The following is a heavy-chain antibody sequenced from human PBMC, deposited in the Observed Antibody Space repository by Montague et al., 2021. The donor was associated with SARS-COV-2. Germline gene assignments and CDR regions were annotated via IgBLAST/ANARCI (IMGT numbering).Heavy chain of an antibody. J-gene: IGHJ6*02. CDR2: TYYRSKWYN. D-gene: IGHD6-13*01. Sequence: CAISGDSVSSNSAAWNWIRQSQSRGLEWLGRTYYRSKWYNDYAVSVKRRITINPDTSKNQFSLQLSSVTPEDTAVDYCASGRMVPYSSSWTTLYYYYGMDVWGQGTTVTVSS. CDR1: GDSVSSNSAA. V-gene: IGHV6-1*01. CDR3: ASGRMVPYSSSWTTLYYYYGMDV.